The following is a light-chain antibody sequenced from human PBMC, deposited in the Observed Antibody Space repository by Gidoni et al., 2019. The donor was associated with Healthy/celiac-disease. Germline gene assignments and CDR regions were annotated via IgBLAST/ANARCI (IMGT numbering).Light chain of an antibody. CDR2: KAS. Sequence: DIQMTKSPSTLSASVGDRVTITCRASQSISSWLAWYQQKPGKAPKLLIYKASSLESGVPSRSSGSGSGTEFTLTISSLQPDDFATYYCQQYNSYSWTFGQGTKVEVK. J-gene: IGKJ1*01. CDR3: QQYNSYSWT. V-gene: IGKV1-5*03. CDR1: QSISSW.